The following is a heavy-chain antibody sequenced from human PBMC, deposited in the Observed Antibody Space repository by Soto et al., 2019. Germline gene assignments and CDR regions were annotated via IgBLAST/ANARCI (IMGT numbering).Heavy chain of an antibody. Sequence: EVQLLESGGGLVQPGGSLRLSCAASGVTFNTYAMSWVRQAPGEGLEWVSGIGGGTGATYNEDSVKGRFIISRDNSKNTLNLQMNNLRAEDTAVYYCAKNAMSTVTRRGQYFDSLGQGTLVTVSS. V-gene: IGHV3-23*01. J-gene: IGHJ4*02. CDR1: GVTFNTYA. D-gene: IGHD4-17*01. CDR2: IGGGTGAT. CDR3: AKNAMSTVTRRGQYFDS.